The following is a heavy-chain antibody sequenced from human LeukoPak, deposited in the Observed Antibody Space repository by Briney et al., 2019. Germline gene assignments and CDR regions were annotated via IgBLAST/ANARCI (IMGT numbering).Heavy chain of an antibody. Sequence: SETLSLTCTVSGGSISSYYWSWIRQPAGKGLEWIGRINTSGSTNYNPSLKSRVTMSVDTSKNQFSLKLSSVTAADTAVYYCARGAKYSYYYYMDVWGKGTTVTVSS. D-gene: IGHD5-18*01. V-gene: IGHV4-4*07. CDR3: ARGAKYSYYYYMDV. CDR2: INTSGST. J-gene: IGHJ6*03. CDR1: GGSISSYY.